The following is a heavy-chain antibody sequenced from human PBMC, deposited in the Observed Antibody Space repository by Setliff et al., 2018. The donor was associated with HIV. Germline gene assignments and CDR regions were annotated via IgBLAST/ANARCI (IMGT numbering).Heavy chain of an antibody. CDR2: TRNKASGGTT. V-gene: IGHV3-49*04. CDR3: SRDEYGSGAPHFDF. Sequence: GGSLRLSCTVYGLTFGDYAFSWVRQAPGKGLEWIGITRNKASGGTTQYAASVQGRFIISRDDSESIAYLQMSRLRTEDTAVYFCSRDEYGSGAPHFDFWGQGTLVTVSS. J-gene: IGHJ4*02. D-gene: IGHD3-10*01. CDR1: GLTFGDYA.